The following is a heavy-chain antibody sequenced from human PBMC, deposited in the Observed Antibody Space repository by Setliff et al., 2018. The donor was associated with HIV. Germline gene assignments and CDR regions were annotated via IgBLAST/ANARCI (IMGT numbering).Heavy chain of an antibody. CDR2: ITSRSVST. V-gene: IGHV3-11*04. CDR3: MYGGRTATTH. J-gene: IGHJ4*02. D-gene: IGHD4-17*01. Sequence: PGGSLRLSCAASGFIFSDFYMSWIRQAPGKGLEWVSSITSRSVSTYYADSVKGRFTISRDNANDSLYLQMNTLRAEDTAVYYCMYGGRTATTHWGQGTLVTVSS. CDR1: GFIFSDFY.